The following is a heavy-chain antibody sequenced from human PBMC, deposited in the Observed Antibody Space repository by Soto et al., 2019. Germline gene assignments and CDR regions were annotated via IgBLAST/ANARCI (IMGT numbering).Heavy chain of an antibody. CDR2: IYYSGST. J-gene: IGHJ4*02. CDR3: ARRYGDCFDY. V-gene: IGHV4-59*08. D-gene: IGHD4-17*01. CDR1: GGSISSYY. Sequence: PSDTLSLTCTVSGGSISSYYWSWIRQPPGKGLEWIGYIYYSGSTNYNPSLKSRVTISVDTSKNQFSLKLSSVTAADTAVYYCARRYGDCFDYWGQGTLVTVSS.